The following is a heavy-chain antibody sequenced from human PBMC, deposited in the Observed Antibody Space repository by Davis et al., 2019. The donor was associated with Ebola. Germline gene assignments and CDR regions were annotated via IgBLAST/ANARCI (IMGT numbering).Heavy chain of an antibody. J-gene: IGHJ4*02. Sequence: PGGSLRLSCDVSGLAVRNTHMSWVRQAPGKGLEWVSGMYGGDTHYADSVKGRFTISRDNAKNSLYLQMNSLRAEDTAVYYCARSYLTYSGYGWAYWGQGTLVTVSS. CDR2: MYGGDT. V-gene: IGHV3-53*01. CDR3: ARSYLTYSGYGWAY. CDR1: GLAVRNTH. D-gene: IGHD5-12*01.